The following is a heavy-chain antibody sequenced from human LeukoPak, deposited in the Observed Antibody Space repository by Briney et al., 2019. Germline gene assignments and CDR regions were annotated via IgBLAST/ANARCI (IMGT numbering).Heavy chain of an antibody. CDR3: ASGSLGDGYGVGDYYQYMDV. CDR2: IMPLFGTA. J-gene: IGHJ6*03. D-gene: IGHD5-24*01. Sequence: GSSVKVSCKASGGTFNSYAISWVRQAPGQGLDWMGGIMPLFGTANYAQEFQGRVTFTTDESASTAYMEVSSLRSEDTAVYYCASGSLGDGYGVGDYYQYMDVWGKGTTVTVSS. CDR1: GGTFNSYA. V-gene: IGHV1-69*05.